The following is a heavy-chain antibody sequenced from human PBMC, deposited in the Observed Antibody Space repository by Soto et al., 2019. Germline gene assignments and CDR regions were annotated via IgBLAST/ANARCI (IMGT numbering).Heavy chain of an antibody. J-gene: IGHJ4*02. CDR1: GGSFSGYY. CDR2: INHSGST. V-gene: IGHV4-34*01. Sequence: SETLSLTCAVYGGSFSGYYWSWIRQPPGKGLEWIGEINHSGSTNYNPSLKSRVTISVDTSKNQFSLKLSSVTAADTAVYYCANGADWGTYDYWAQRTLDTGSS. CDR3: ANGADWGTYDY. D-gene: IGHD3-16*01.